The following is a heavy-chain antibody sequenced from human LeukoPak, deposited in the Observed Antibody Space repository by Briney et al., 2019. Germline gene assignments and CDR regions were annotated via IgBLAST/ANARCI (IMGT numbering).Heavy chain of an antibody. CDR1: GNSIGSYY. V-gene: IGHV4-59*08. Sequence: PSETLSLTCTVSGNSIGSYYWNWIRQPPGKRLEWIGYIYYSGTTSYNPSLRSRVTISVDMSKNQFSLRLTSVTAADTAVYYCARQSEGFDSWGQGTLVTVSS. CDR3: ARQSEGFDS. J-gene: IGHJ4*02. CDR2: IYYSGTT.